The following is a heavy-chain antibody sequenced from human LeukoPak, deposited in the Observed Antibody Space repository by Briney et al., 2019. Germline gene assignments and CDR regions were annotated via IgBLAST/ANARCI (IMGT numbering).Heavy chain of an antibody. D-gene: IGHD5-18*01. J-gene: IGHJ4*02. V-gene: IGHV4-34*01. Sequence: SETLSLTCAVYGGSFSGYYWSWIRQPPGKGLEWIGEINHSGSTNYNPSLKGRVTISVDTSKNQFSLKLSSVTAADTAVYYCARDDGYSYENYYFDYWGQGTLVTVSS. CDR2: INHSGST. CDR1: GGSFSGYY. CDR3: ARDDGYSYENYYFDY.